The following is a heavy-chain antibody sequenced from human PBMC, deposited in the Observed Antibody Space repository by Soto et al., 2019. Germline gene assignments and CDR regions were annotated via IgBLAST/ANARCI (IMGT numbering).Heavy chain of an antibody. CDR1: SFSISSGYY. CDR2: IYHSGTT. J-gene: IGHJ4*02. D-gene: IGHD6-13*01. Sequence: SETLSLTCAVSSFSISSGYYWGWVRQPPGKGLEWIGSIYHSGTTNYSPSLKSRVTISIDTSKNQFSLTLSSVTAADTAIFYCASIAAPGTTHFDFWGQGTLVTVSS. CDR3: ASIAAPGTTHFDF. V-gene: IGHV4-38-2*01.